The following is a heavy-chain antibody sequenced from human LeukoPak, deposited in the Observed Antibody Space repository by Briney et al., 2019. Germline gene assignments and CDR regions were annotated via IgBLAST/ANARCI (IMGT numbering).Heavy chain of an antibody. Sequence: PGGSLRLSCAASGFTFSSYAMSWVRQPPGKGLEWIGEINHSGSTNYHPSLKSRVTISVATSKKQFSLKLSSVTAPDTAVYCCARGYYGDYRWFDPWGQGTLGTVSS. CDR2: INHSGST. D-gene: IGHD4-17*01. V-gene: IGHV4-34*01. CDR3: ARGYYGDYRWFDP. CDR1: GFTFSSYA. J-gene: IGHJ5*02.